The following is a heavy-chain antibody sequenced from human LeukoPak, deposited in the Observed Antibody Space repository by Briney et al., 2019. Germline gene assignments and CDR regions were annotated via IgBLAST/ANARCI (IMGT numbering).Heavy chain of an antibody. CDR1: GGTFSSYA. V-gene: IGHV1-69*13. CDR3: ASFPSTYYYDSSGYSDAFDI. D-gene: IGHD3-22*01. CDR2: IIPIFGTA. J-gene: IGHJ3*02. Sequence: GASVKVSCKASGGTFSSYAISWLRQAPGQGLEWMGGIIPIFGTANYAQKFQGRVTITADESTSTAYMELSSLRSEDTAVYYCASFPSTYYYDSSGYSDAFDIWGQGTMVTVSS.